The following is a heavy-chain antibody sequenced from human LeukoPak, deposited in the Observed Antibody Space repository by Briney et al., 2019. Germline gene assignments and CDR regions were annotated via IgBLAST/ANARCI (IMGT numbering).Heavy chain of an antibody. CDR3: ARSTLSGDSSGYYDAFDI. V-gene: IGHV1-2*02. D-gene: IGHD3-22*01. CDR1: GCTFTGYY. J-gene: IGHJ3*02. CDR2: INPNSGGT. Sequence: GASVKVSCKASGCTFTGYYMHWVRQAPGQGLEWMGWINPNSGGTNYAQKFQGRLTMTRDTSISTVYMELSRLRSDDTAVYYCARSTLSGDSSGYYDAFDIWGQGTMVTVSS.